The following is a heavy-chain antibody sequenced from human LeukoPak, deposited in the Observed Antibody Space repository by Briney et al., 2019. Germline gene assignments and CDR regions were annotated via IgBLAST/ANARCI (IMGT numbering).Heavy chain of an antibody. CDR1: ASPFSTYV. J-gene: IGHJ4*02. V-gene: IGHV3-23*01. Sequence: PGGSLRLSCAASASPFSTYVMSWVRQAPGGGLEWISSISGDGARTYYTNSVKGRFTIFRDNPKNTLFLQVNSLRVEDTAVYYCAKGGLTTPLHYWGQGTLVTVSS. D-gene: IGHD1-14*01. CDR3: AKGGLTTPLHY. CDR2: ISGDGART.